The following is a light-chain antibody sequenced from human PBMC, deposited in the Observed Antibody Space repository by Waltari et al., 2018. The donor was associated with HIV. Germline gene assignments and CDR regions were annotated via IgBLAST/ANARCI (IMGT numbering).Light chain of an antibody. CDR1: SGPVTSGHY. J-gene: IGLJ2*01. V-gene: IGLV7-46*01. Sequence: QAVVTQEPSLTVSPGGTVTLTCSSSSGPVTSGHYPYWFQQKPGQAPRTLIYDTSSRQSWTPTRFSGSLLGGKAALTLSGALPEDEAEYYCLLSYSGSRPVIFSGGTKLTVL. CDR2: DTS. CDR3: LLSYSGSRPVI.